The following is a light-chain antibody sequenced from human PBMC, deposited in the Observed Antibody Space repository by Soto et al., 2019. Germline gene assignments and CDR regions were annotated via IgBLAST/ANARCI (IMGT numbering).Light chain of an antibody. V-gene: IGKV3-15*01. Sequence: EIVMTQTPPTLSLSPGQTATLHCGASRSVAKNVAWYEHKPGQAPRLLIFAASAGTSGLSARFSGSGSRTDFSLTISSLQSEDSGIYYCQQYNSWPYTFGQGTKVDIK. CDR1: RSVAKN. CDR2: AAS. J-gene: IGKJ2*01. CDR3: QQYNSWPYT.